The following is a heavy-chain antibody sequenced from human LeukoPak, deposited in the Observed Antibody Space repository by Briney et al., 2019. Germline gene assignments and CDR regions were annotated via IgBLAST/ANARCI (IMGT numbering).Heavy chain of an antibody. CDR1: GFTFSSYG. J-gene: IGHJ4*02. D-gene: IGHD1-26*01. CDR2: ISYDGSNK. V-gene: IGHV3-30*18. Sequence: GRSLRLSCAASGFTFSSYGMHWVRQAPGKGLEWVAVISYDGSNKYYADSVKGRFTISRDNSKNTLYLQMNSLRAEDTAVYYCAKVRGSYSRAPYFDYWGQGTLVTVSS. CDR3: AKVRGSYSRAPYFDY.